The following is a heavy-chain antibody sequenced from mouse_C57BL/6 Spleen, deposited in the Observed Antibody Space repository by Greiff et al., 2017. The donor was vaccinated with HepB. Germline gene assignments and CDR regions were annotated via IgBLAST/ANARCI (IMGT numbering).Heavy chain of an antibody. D-gene: IGHD1-1*01. CDR2: INPNNGGT. J-gene: IGHJ2*01. V-gene: IGHV1-18*01. CDR1: GYTFTDYN. CDR3: ARGPYYYGSSYYFDY. Sequence: VQLQQSGPELVKPGASVKIPCKASGYTFTDYNMDWVKQSHGKSLEWIGDINPNNGGTNYNQKFKGKATLTVDKSSITAYMELRSLTSEDTAVYYCARGPYYYGSSYYFDYWGQGTTLTVAS.